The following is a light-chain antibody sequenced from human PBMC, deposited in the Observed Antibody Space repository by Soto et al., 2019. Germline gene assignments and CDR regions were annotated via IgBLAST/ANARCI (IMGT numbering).Light chain of an antibody. CDR2: WAS. V-gene: IGKV4-1*01. J-gene: IGKJ4*01. CDR3: QQYYSPPVT. CDR1: QRVSTNNKNY. Sequence: DIVMTQSPDSFAVSLGETATINCKSSQRVSTNNKNYFTWYQLKPGQPPRLLIFWASTRESGVPDRFTGSGSGTDFSLTISSLQAEDVAVYYCQQYYSPPVTFGGGTKVEIK.